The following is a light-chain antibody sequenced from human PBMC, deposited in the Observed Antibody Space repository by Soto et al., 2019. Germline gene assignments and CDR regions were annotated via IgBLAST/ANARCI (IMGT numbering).Light chain of an antibody. CDR2: GAS. CDR3: QQYGSSPT. CDR1: QSVSSSY. V-gene: IGKV3-20*01. J-gene: IGKJ1*01. Sequence: EIVLTQSPCTLSLSPGERATLSCRASQSVSSSYLAWYQQKPGQAPRLLIYGASSRATGIPDRFSGSGSGTDFTITISRLEPEDFAVYYCQQYGSSPTFGKGTKVEIK.